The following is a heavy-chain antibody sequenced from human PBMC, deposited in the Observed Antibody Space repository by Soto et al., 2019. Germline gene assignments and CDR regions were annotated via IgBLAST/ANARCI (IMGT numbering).Heavy chain of an antibody. J-gene: IGHJ4*02. D-gene: IGHD3-16*01. CDR1: GFAFTNVW. Sequence: QLVESGGGLVKPGGSLALSCAGSGFAFTNVWLHWVRQAPGKGLEWVGRIKSKPDGETTDYAAPVKGRFTISRDDSANNLDVQMTGLQTGDSGLYCCNTNCVFGGGHGPLWGQGTLVTVSS. CDR2: IKSKPDGETT. CDR3: NTNCVFGGGHGPL. V-gene: IGHV3-15*07.